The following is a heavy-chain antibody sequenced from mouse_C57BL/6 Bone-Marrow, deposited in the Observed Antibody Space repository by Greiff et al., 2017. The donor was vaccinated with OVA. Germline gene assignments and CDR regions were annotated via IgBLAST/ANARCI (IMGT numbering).Heavy chain of an antibody. V-gene: IGHV5-17*01. Sequence: EVMLVESGGGLVKPGGSLKLSCAASGFTFSDYGMHWVRQAPEKGLEWVAYISSGSSTIYYADTVKGRFTISRDNAKNTLFLQMTSLRSEDTAMYYCARGGGYSFYYFDYWGQGTTLTVSS. CDR2: ISSGSSTI. CDR3: ARGGGYSFYYFDY. J-gene: IGHJ2*01. D-gene: IGHD2-3*01. CDR1: GFTFSDYG.